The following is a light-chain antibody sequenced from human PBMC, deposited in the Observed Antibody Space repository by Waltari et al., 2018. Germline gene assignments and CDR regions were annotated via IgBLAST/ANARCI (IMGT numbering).Light chain of an antibody. J-gene: IGLJ7*01. CDR1: SSNIGNTY. CDR2: ENT. Sequence: QSVLTQPPSVSAAPGPRVTLSCSGGSSNIGNTYVPWYRQFPGTAPKLLIYENTVPPSGIPGRFSGSKSGTSATLDITGLQAGDEADYYCGTWDSSLSGAVFGGGTHLTVL. CDR3: GTWDSSLSGAV. V-gene: IGLV1-51*02.